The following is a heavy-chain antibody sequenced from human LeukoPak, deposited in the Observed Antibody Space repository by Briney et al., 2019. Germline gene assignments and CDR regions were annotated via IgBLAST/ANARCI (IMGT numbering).Heavy chain of an antibody. Sequence: GGSLRLSCAASGFTFSSYSMNWVRQAPGKGLEWVSSISTGSNHIHYADSVKGRFTISRDNSKNSLYLQMNSLRAEDTAVYYCASVYYWGQGTLVTVSS. J-gene: IGHJ4*02. CDR2: ISTGSNHI. D-gene: IGHD2-8*01. V-gene: IGHV3-21*01. CDR3: ASVYY. CDR1: GFTFSSYS.